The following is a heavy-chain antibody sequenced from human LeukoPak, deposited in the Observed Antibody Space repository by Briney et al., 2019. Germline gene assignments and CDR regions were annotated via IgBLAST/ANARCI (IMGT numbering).Heavy chain of an antibody. Sequence: GGSLRLSCAASGFTFSSYEMNWVRQAPGKGLEWVSYISSSGSTIYYADSAKGRFTISRDNAKNSLYLQMNSLRAEDTAVYYCARDPLPYYDILTGYYSQPHYFDYWGPGNPGHRLL. CDR1: GFTFSSYE. CDR3: ARDPLPYYDILTGYYSQPHYFDY. J-gene: IGHJ4*02. V-gene: IGHV3-48*03. D-gene: IGHD3-9*01. CDR2: ISSSGSTI.